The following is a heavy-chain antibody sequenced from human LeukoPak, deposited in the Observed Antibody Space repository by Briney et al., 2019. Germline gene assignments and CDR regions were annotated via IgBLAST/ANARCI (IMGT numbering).Heavy chain of an antibody. CDR2: IKQDGSEK. V-gene: IGHV3-7*01. CDR3: ASSGWYLFYYYYGMGV. CDR1: GFTFSSYW. Sequence: PGGSLRLSCAASGFTFSSYWMSWVRQAPGKGLEWVANIKQDGSEKYYVDSVKGRFTISRDNAKNSLYLQMNSLGAEDTAVYYCASSGWYLFYYYYGMGVWGQGTTVTVSS. D-gene: IGHD6-19*01. J-gene: IGHJ6*02.